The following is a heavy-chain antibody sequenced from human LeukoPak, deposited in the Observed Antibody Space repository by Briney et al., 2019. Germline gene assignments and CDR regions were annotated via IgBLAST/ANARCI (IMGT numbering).Heavy chain of an antibody. J-gene: IGHJ3*02. Sequence: GGSLRLSCAASGFTFSSYWMHWVRQAPGKGLVWVSRINSDGSSTSYADSVKGRFTISRDNAKNTLYLQMNSLRAEDTAVYYCARGRYFDWLSKSMGIHAFDIWGQGTMVTVSS. D-gene: IGHD3-9*01. CDR1: GFTFSSYW. V-gene: IGHV3-74*01. CDR2: INSDGSST. CDR3: ARGRYFDWLSKSMGIHAFDI.